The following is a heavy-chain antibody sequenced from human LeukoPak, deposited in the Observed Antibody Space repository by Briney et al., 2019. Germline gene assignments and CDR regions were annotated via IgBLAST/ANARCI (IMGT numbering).Heavy chain of an antibody. J-gene: IGHJ5*02. CDR2: IYSGGST. CDR1: GFTVSSNY. CDR3: ASARGSNYGSLGA. V-gene: IGHV3-53*01. Sequence: GGSLRLSCAASGFTVSSNYMSWVRQAPGKGLEWVSVIYSGGSTFYADSVKGRFSISRDNSKHTLYLQMNSLRAEDTAVYYCASARGSNYGSLGAWGQGALVTVSS. D-gene: IGHD5-18*01.